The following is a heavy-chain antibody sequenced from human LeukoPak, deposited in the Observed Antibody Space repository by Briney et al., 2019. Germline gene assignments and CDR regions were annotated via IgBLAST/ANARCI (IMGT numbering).Heavy chain of an antibody. CDR3: TTVGDRIWSGVNWFDP. CDR2: IKSKTDGGTT. V-gene: IGHV3-15*01. CDR1: GFTFSNAW. D-gene: IGHD3-3*01. Sequence: GESLRLSCAASGFTFSNAWMSWVRQAPGKGLEWVGRIKSKTDGGTTDYAAPVKGRFTISRDDSKNTLYLQMNSLKTEDTAVYYCTTVGDRIWSGVNWFDPWGQGTLFTVSS. J-gene: IGHJ5*02.